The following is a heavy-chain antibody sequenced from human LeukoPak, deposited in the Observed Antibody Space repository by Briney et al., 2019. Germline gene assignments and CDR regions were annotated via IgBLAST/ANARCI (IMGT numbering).Heavy chain of an antibody. J-gene: IGHJ4*02. CDR2: ISSSSSYI. CDR3: ARLVGGSEGY. Sequence: PGGSLRLSCAASGFTFSSYAMSWVRQAPGKGLEWVSSISSSSSYIYYADSVKGRFTISRDNAKNSLYLQMNSLRAEDTAVYYCARLVGGSEGYWGQGTLVTVSS. CDR1: GFTFSSYA. D-gene: IGHD4-23*01. V-gene: IGHV3-21*01.